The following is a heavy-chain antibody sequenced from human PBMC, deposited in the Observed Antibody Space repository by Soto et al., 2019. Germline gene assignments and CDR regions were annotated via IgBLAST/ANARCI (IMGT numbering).Heavy chain of an antibody. V-gene: IGHV4-4*07. Sequence: SETLSLTCTVSGGSISDYSSSHYWSWIRQPAGKGLEWVGRVSTSGRPTYSPSLKSRVTMSLDTSKNQFSLTVNSVTAADTAMYYCAVETVGGSPGDCWGQGTLVTVSS. CDR2: VSTSGRP. J-gene: IGHJ1*01. CDR3: AVETVGGSPGDC. CDR1: GGSISDYSSSHY. D-gene: IGHD1-26*01.